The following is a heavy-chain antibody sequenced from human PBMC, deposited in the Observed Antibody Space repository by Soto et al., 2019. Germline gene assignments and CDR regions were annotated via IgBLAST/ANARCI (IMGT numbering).Heavy chain of an antibody. CDR2: MYHSGST. V-gene: IGHV4-38-2*01. J-gene: IGHJ4*02. D-gene: IGHD1-26*01. Sequence: WETLSLTCAVSGYSISNGYYWGWIRQPPGKGLEWIASMYHSGSTYYNPSLKSRVTISVDASKNQFSLKLSSVTAADTAIYYCARVSRASGSYYFDYWGQGTLVTVSS. CDR1: GYSISNGYY. CDR3: ARVSRASGSYYFDY.